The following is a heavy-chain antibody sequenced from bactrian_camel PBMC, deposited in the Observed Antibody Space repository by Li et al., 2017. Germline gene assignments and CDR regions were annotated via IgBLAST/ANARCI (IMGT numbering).Heavy chain of an antibody. V-gene: IGHV3S59*01. CDR3: TKDRGRAVPAGSFDY. Sequence: VQLVESGGGVVQAGGSLRLSCAASGYTYSSYSMAWFHQAPDREREAVATVYLYGGKTYYAESVKGRFTISHENAQYISYLQMDSLKTEDTAMYYCTKDRGRAVPAGSFDYWAQGTQVTVS. CDR1: GYTYSSYS. D-gene: IGHD6*01. J-gene: IGHJ6*01. CDR2: VYLYGGKT.